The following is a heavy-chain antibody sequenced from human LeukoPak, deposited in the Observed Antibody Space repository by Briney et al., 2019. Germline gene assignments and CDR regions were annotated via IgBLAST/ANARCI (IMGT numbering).Heavy chain of an antibody. V-gene: IGHV1-69*05. CDR2: IIPIFGTA. CDR3: ARENAGIAAAGTNWFDP. D-gene: IGHD6-13*01. J-gene: IGHJ5*02. CDR1: GGTFSSYA. Sequence: ASVKVSCKTSGGTFSSYAISWVRQAPGQGLEWMGGIIPIFGTANYAQKFQGRVTITTDESTSTAYMELSSQRSENTAVYYCARENAGIAAAGTNWFDPWGQGTLVTVSS.